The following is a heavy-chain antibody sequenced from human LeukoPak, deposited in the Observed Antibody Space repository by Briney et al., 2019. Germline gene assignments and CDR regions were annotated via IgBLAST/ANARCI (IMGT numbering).Heavy chain of an antibody. CDR3: ARDVWRRGYSYGYDY. J-gene: IGHJ4*02. D-gene: IGHD5-18*01. CDR1: GFTFSSYW. CDR2: INSDGSST. Sequence: PGGSLRLSCAASGFTFSSYWMHWVRQAPGKGLVWVSRINSDGSSTSYADSVKGRFTISRDNAKNTLYPQMNSLRAEDTAVYYCARDVWRRGYSYGYDYWGQGTLVTVSS. V-gene: IGHV3-74*01.